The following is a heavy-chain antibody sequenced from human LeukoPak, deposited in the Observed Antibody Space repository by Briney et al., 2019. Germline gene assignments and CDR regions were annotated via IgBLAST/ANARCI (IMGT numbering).Heavy chain of an antibody. Sequence: PGGSLRLSCAASGFTFSSYAMSWVRQAPGKGLEWVSTISGSGGGSTYYADSVKGRFTISRDNSKNTLYLQMNSLRADDTAVYYCAKANPSLGARSLLGEGFDYWGQGTLVTVSS. CDR3: AKANPSLGARSLLGEGFDY. V-gene: IGHV3-23*01. CDR2: ISGSGGGST. CDR1: GFTFSSYA. D-gene: IGHD1-26*01. J-gene: IGHJ4*02.